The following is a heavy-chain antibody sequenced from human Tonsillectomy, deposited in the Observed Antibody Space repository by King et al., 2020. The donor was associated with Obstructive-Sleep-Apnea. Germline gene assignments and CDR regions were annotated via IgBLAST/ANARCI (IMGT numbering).Heavy chain of an antibody. Sequence: QLQESGPGLVKPSETLSLTCTVSGGSISSYYWNWIRQPPGKGLEWIGYIYYSGSTNYNPSLKSRVTISVDTSKNQFSLKLSSVTAADTAVYYCARVGCSSSSCLKRGAFDPWGQGTLVTVSA. D-gene: IGHD2-2*01. J-gene: IGHJ5*02. V-gene: IGHV4-59*08. CDR2: IYYSGST. CDR3: ARVGCSSSSCLKRGAFDP. CDR1: GGSISSYY.